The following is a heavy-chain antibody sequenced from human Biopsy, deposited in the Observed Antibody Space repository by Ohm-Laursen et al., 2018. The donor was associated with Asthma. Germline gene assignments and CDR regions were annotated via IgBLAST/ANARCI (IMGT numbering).Heavy chain of an antibody. J-gene: IGHJ4*02. CDR2: IYSGGTS. CDR1: GFAVSRDH. V-gene: IGHV3-66*01. CDR3: ARFVQAEEGVF. Sequence: SLRLSCTASGFAVSRDHMFWVRQAPGKGLEWVSVIYSGGTSHTADSVKGRFTISRDNSKNTLYLQMNSLRAEDTAVYFCARFVQAEEGVFWGQGARVTVSS. D-gene: IGHD2-15*01.